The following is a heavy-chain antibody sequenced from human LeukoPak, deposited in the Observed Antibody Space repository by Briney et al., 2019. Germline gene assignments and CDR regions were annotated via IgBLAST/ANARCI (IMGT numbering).Heavy chain of an antibody. D-gene: IGHD5-12*01. CDR2: INPNSGGT. CDR1: GYTLTELS. Sequence: ASVKVSCKVSGYTLTELSMHWVRQAPGQGLEWMGWINPNSGGTNYAQKFQGRVTMTRDTSISTAYMELSRLRSDDTAVYYCARASSGRDAFDIWGQGTMVTVSS. CDR3: ARASSGRDAFDI. J-gene: IGHJ3*02. V-gene: IGHV1-2*02.